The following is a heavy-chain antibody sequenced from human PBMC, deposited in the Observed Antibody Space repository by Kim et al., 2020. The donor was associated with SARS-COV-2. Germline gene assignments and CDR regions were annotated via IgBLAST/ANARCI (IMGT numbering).Heavy chain of an antibody. D-gene: IGHD3-22*01. CDR1: GYTFTDYY. J-gene: IGHJ5*02. Sequence: ASVKVSCKTSGYTFTDYYIHWVRRAPGQGLEWLGWINPNSGTTNYPQKFQGRVTMTRDTSTSTVYMELSTLKFDDTALYSCARGRRSGYLESWLDPWGQGTLVTVSS. CDR2: INPNSGTT. V-gene: IGHV1-2*02. CDR3: ARGRRSGYLESWLDP.